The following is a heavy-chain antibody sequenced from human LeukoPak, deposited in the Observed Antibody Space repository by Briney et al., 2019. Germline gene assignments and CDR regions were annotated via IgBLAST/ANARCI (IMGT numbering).Heavy chain of an antibody. CDR1: GFTFSSYA. D-gene: IGHD3-3*01. J-gene: IGHJ4*02. V-gene: IGHV3-21*01. CDR2: ISSSSSYI. CDR3: ATSPPIPDFWSGYPTRVTDY. Sequence: GGSLRLSCAASGFTFSSYAMSWVRQAPGRGLEWVSSISSSSSYIYYADSVKGRFTIARDNAKNSLYLQMNSLRAEDTAVYYCATSPPIPDFWSGYPTRVTDYWGQGTLVTVSS.